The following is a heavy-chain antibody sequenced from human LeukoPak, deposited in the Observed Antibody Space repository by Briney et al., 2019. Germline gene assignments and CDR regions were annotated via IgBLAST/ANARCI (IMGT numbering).Heavy chain of an antibody. CDR2: IWYDGSNK. CDR3: ARDDTTVHAFDI. J-gene: IGHJ3*02. D-gene: IGHD1-1*01. V-gene: IGHV3-33*01. Sequence: PERSLRLSCAASGFTFSSYGMHWVRQAPGKGLEWVAVIWYDGSNKYYADSVKGRFTISRDNSKNTLYLQMNSLRAEDTAVYYCARDDTTVHAFDIWGQGTMVTVSS. CDR1: GFTFSSYG.